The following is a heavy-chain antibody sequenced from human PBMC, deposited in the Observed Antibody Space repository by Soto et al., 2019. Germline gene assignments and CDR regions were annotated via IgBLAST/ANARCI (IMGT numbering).Heavy chain of an antibody. D-gene: IGHD1-1*01. CDR1: GFTFSIYS. CDR3: AYDLSPGGLDV. Sequence: PGGSLRLSCAASGFTFSIYSMNWVRQAPGKGLEWVSYIMPGSSHIFYADSVMGRFTISRDNARKSLYLQMNTLRTEDSALYYCAYDLSPGGLDVWGQGITVTVS. V-gene: IGHV3-21*05. J-gene: IGHJ6*02. CDR2: IMPGSSHI.